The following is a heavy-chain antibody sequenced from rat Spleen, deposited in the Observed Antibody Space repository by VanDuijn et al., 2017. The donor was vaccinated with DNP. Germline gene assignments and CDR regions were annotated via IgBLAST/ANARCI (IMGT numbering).Heavy chain of an antibody. Sequence: EVQLVESGGGLVQPGRSLKLSCAASGFTFSDYYMAWVRQPPGKGLEWVAYIHYDGGTTYYGDSVKGRFTISRDNAENTLYLQMYSLRSEDMATYYCVRWDYGIYGFDYWGQGVMVTVSS. CDR1: GFTFSDYY. V-gene: IGHV5-22*01. J-gene: IGHJ2*01. CDR2: IHYDGGTT. CDR3: VRWDYGIYGFDY. D-gene: IGHD1-11*01.